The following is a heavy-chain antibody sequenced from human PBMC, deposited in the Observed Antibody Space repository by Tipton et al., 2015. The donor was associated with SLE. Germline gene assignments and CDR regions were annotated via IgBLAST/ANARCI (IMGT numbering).Heavy chain of an antibody. CDR3: ARAVEVSGGWELHDY. CDR2: IHYSGST. J-gene: IGHJ4*02. V-gene: IGHV4-59*11. Sequence: TLSLTCTVSGGSLSSHYWSWIRQSPGKGLEWIGYIHYSGSTHYSPSLMSRATISADTSKNQFSLKVTSVTAADTAVYYCARAVEVSGGWELHDYWGQGTLATVSS. D-gene: IGHD1-26*01. CDR1: GGSLSSHY.